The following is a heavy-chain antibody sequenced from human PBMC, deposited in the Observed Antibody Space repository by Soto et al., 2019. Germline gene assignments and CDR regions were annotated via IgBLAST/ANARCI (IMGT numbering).Heavy chain of an antibody. D-gene: IGHD6-13*01. J-gene: IGHJ4*02. V-gene: IGHV4-39*07. CDR2: IYYSGST. CDR1: GGSISSSSYY. CDR3: ARGQGSSRHSSGVY. Sequence: SETLSLTCTVSGGSISSSSYYWGWIRQPPGKGLEWIGSIYYSGSTYYNPSLKSRVTISVDTSKNQFSLKLSSVTAADTAVYYCARGQGSSRHSSGVYWGQGTLVTVSS.